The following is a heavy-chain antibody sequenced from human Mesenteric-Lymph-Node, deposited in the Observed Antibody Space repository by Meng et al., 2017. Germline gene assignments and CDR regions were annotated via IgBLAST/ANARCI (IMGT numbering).Heavy chain of an antibody. J-gene: IGHJ4*02. CDR1: GGSISWGTW. D-gene: IGHD2-15*01. CDR3: TKNGAYSLEY. V-gene: IGHV4-4*02. Sequence: LQGSGPGLVKPSGTLSLTCAVSGGSISWGTWWSWVRQPPGKGLQWIGEFFHSGITNYNPSLKSRATISVDTSKNHFSLELSSVTAADTAVYYCTKNGAYSLEYWGQGALVTVSS. CDR2: FFHSGIT.